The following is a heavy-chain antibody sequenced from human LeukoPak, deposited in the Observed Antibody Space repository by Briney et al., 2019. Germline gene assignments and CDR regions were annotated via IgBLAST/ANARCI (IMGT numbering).Heavy chain of an antibody. CDR1: GGTFISYA. Sequence: SVKVSCKASGGTFISYAISWVRQAPGQGLEWMGRIIPILGIANYAQKFQGRVTITADKSTSTAYMELSSLRSEDTAVYYCARDLVAAAGTGYYYYGMDVWGQGTLVTVSS. CDR2: IIPILGIA. J-gene: IGHJ6*02. V-gene: IGHV1-69*04. CDR3: ARDLVAAAGTGYYYYGMDV. D-gene: IGHD6-13*01.